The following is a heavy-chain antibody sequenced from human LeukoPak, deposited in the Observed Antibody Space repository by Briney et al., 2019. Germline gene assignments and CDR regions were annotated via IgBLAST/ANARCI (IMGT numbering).Heavy chain of an antibody. CDR3: AGAREFSSSSGRAYYFDF. J-gene: IGHJ4*02. V-gene: IGHV4-4*02. D-gene: IGHD6-6*01. CDR1: GGSISSSNW. Sequence: SETLSLTCAVSGGSISSSNWWSWVRQPPGKGLEWIGEIYHSGSTNYNPSLKSRVTISVDKSKNQFSLKLRSVTAADTAVYYCAGAREFSSSSGRAYYFDFWGQGTLVTVSS. CDR2: IYHSGST.